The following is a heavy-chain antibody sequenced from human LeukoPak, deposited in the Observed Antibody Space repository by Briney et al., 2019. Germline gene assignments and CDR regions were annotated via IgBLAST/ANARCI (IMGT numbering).Heavy chain of an antibody. CDR3: ARLSTYYFPGITMVRGVISDFDY. Sequence: SETLSLTCAVYGGSFSGYYWSWIRQPPGKGLEWIGEINHSGSTNYNPSVKSRVTISVDTSKNQFSLKLSSVTAADTAVYYCARLSTYYFPGITMVRGVISDFDYWGQGTLVTVSS. V-gene: IGHV4-34*01. J-gene: IGHJ4*02. CDR1: GGSFSGYY. CDR2: INHSGST. D-gene: IGHD3-10*01.